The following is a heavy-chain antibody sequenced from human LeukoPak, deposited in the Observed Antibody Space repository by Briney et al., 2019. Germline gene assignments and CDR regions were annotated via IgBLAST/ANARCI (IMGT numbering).Heavy chain of an antibody. J-gene: IGHJ3*02. D-gene: IGHD3-22*01. Sequence: ASVKVSFKASGYTFTSYGISWVRQAPGQGLEWMGWISAYNGNTNYAQKLQGRVTMTTDTSTSTAYMELRSLRSDGTAVYYCARDRRYYDSSGYVDAFDIWGQGTMVTVSS. CDR2: ISAYNGNT. CDR1: GYTFTSYG. V-gene: IGHV1-18*01. CDR3: ARDRRYYDSSGYVDAFDI.